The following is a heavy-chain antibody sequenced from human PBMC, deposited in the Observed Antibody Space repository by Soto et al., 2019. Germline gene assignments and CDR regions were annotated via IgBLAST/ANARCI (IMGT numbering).Heavy chain of an antibody. CDR1: GFTFSSYA. J-gene: IGHJ3*02. Sequence: EVQLLESGGGLVQPGGSLRLSCAASGFTFSSYAMSWVRQAPGKGLEWVSAISGSGGSTYYADSVKGRFTISRDNSKNTLYLQMNSLRAEDTAVYYCATQTTVVTSAFDIWGQGTMVTVSS. CDR2: ISGSGGST. D-gene: IGHD4-17*01. V-gene: IGHV3-23*01. CDR3: ATQTTVVTSAFDI.